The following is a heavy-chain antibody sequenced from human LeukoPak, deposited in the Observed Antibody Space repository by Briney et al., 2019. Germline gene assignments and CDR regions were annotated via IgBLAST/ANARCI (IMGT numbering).Heavy chain of an antibody. J-gene: IGHJ4*02. Sequence: GGSLRLSCAASGFTFSSYGMHWVRQAPGKGLEWVAVISYDGSNKYYADSVKGRFTISRDNSKNTLYLQMNSLRAEDTAVYYCAKGRSRILAYCGGDCLDFDYWGQGTLVTVSS. D-gene: IGHD2-21*02. CDR1: GFTFSSYG. CDR3: AKGRSRILAYCGGDCLDFDY. CDR2: ISYDGSNK. V-gene: IGHV3-30*18.